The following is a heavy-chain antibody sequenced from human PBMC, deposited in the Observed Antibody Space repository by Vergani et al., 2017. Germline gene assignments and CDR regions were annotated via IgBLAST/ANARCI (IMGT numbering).Heavy chain of an antibody. D-gene: IGHD3-3*01. CDR1: GGSISSSSYY. J-gene: IGHJ5*02. CDR3: ARARITILGVVIMRTRFDP. Sequence: QVQLQESGPGLVKPSETLSLTCTVSGGSISSSSYYWGWIRQPPGKGLEWIGSIYYSGSTYYNPSLKSRVTISVDTSKNQFSLNLSSVTAADTAVYYCARARITILGVVIMRTRFDPWGQGTLVTVSS. CDR2: IYYSGST. V-gene: IGHV4-39*07.